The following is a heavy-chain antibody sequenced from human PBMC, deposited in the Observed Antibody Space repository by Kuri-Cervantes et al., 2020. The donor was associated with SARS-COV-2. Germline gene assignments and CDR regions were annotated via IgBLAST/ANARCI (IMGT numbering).Heavy chain of an antibody. J-gene: IGHJ4*02. CDR2: ITYDGSNK. CDR3: ARDADDSSGYDYFDY. Sequence: GESLKISCAASGFTFSSYAMHWVRQAPGKGLEWVAVITYDGSNKYYADSVKGRFTISRENSKNTLYLQMNSLRAEDTDVYYCARDADDSSGYDYFDYWGQGNLVNGAS. V-gene: IGHV3-30*04. D-gene: IGHD3-22*01. CDR1: GFTFSSYA.